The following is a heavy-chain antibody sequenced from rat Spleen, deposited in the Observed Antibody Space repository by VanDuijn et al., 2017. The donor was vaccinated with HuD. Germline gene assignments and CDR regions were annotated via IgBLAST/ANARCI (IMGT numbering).Heavy chain of an antibody. V-gene: IGHV5-31*01. D-gene: IGHD1-1*01. CDR2: ITNTGGST. Sequence: EVQLVESGGGLVQPGRSLKLSCVASGFTFNNYWMTWIRQAPGKGLEWVASITNTGGSTYYPDSVKGRFTISRDNAKSTLYLQMNSLRSEDTATYYCTREVTTHALGYWYFDFWGPGTMVTVSS. CDR3: TREVTTHALGYWYFDF. CDR1: GFTFNNYW. J-gene: IGHJ1*01.